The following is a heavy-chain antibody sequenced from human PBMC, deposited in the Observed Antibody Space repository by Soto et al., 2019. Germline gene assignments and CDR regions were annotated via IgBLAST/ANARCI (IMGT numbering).Heavy chain of an antibody. Sequence: SETLSLTCAVYGGSFSGYYWSWIRQPPGKGLEWIGEINHSGSTNYNPSLKSRVTISVDTSKNQFSLKLSSVTAADTAVYYCAREKTDTAMVPFDYWGQGPLVTVSS. CDR1: GGSFSGYY. D-gene: IGHD5-18*01. CDR2: INHSGST. CDR3: AREKTDTAMVPFDY. V-gene: IGHV4-34*01. J-gene: IGHJ4*02.